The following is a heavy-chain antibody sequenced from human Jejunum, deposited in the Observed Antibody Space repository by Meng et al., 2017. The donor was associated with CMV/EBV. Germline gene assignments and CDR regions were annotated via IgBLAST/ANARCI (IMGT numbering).Heavy chain of an antibody. Sequence: YSFNSYVLHWVSQAPGQSLEWMGWINVGNGGTKYSDSFQGRVTLSKDTSANTVYMELSSLRSEDTAVYYCARESRPGSSGGLYYFDSWGQGTLVTVSS. V-gene: IGHV1-3*01. CDR1: YSFNSYV. D-gene: IGHD1-26*01. CDR3: ARESRPGSSGGLYYFDS. J-gene: IGHJ4*02. CDR2: INVGNGGT.